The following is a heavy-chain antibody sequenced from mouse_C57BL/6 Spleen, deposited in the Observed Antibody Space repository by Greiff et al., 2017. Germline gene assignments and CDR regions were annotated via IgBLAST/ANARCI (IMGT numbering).Heavy chain of an antibody. CDR3: ARHGGYDGYYAMDY. Sequence: VQLKESGPGLVAPPQSLSITCTVSGFSLTSYGVHWVRQPPGKGLEWLVVIWSDGSTTYNSALKSRLSISKDNSKSQVFLKMNSLQTDDTAMYYCARHGGYDGYYAMDYWGQGTSVTVSS. J-gene: IGHJ4*01. D-gene: IGHD2-2*01. CDR2: IWSDGST. CDR1: GFSLTSYG. V-gene: IGHV2-6-1*01.